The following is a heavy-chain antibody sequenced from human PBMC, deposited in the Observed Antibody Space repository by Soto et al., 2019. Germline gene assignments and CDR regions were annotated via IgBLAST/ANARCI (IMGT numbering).Heavy chain of an antibody. CDR1: GFTFSSYG. D-gene: IGHD1-26*01. V-gene: IGHV3-30*18. J-gene: IGHJ3*02. CDR2: ISYDGSNK. CDR3: AKGIRIVGDWVDAFDI. Sequence: HPGGSLRLSCAASGFTFSSYGMHWVRQAPGKGLEWVAVISYDGSNKYYADSVKGRFTISRDNSKNTLYLQMNSLRAEDTAVYYCAKGIRIVGDWVDAFDIWGQGTMVTVSS.